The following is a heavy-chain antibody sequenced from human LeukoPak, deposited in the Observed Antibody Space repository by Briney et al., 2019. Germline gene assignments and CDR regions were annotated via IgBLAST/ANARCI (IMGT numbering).Heavy chain of an antibody. CDR3: AEAPSKDHWYFDL. J-gene: IGHJ2*01. Sequence: GGSLRLSCAAPGFTFSSYAMSWVRQAPGKGLEWVSAISGSGGSTYYADSVKGRFTISRDNSKNTLYLQMNSLRAEDTAVYYCAEAPSKDHWYFDLWGRGTLVTVSS. V-gene: IGHV3-23*01. CDR1: GFTFSSYA. CDR2: ISGSGGST.